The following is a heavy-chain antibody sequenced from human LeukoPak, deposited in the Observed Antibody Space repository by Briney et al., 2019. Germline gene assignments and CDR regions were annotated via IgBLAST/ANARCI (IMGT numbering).Heavy chain of an antibody. CDR2: IYSGNT. D-gene: IGHD5-12*01. J-gene: IGHJ3*02. CDR1: GGSISSSSYY. V-gene: IGHV4-39*07. CDR3: AKDGGYSGYDWDRDAFDI. Sequence: SETLSLTCTVSGGSISSSSYYWGWIRQPPGKGLEWIGSIYSGNTYYYPSLKSRVSISIDTSKNQFSLKLSSVTAADTAVYYCAKDGGYSGYDWDRDAFDIWGQGTMVTVSS.